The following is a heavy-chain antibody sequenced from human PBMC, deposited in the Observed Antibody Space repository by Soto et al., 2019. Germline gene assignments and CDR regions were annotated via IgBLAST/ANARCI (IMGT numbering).Heavy chain of an antibody. CDR3: AKDEGVGGTLGLFDY. J-gene: IGHJ4*02. V-gene: IGHV3-30*18. CDR1: GFDFTYYA. CDR2: MSSDGSKI. D-gene: IGHD1-26*01. Sequence: QVQLVESGGGAVQPGESLRLSCVASGFDFTYYAMHWVRQVPGKGLESVAVMSSDGSKIHHTDSVKGRFTISRDNSKNTLYLQRNSLRKEDTAVYFCAKDEGVGGTLGLFDYWGQGTLVSVSS.